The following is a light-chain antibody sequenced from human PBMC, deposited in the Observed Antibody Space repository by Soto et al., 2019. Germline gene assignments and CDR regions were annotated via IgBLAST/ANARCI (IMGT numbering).Light chain of an antibody. Sequence: AIQLTQSPSSLSASVGDRVTITCRASQGISSALAWYQQKPGKAPKLLIYDASSLESGVPSRFSGSGSGTEFTLIISGLQPDDSATYYCQQYTNTNNPWMFGQGTKVDIK. CDR3: QQYTNTNNPWM. CDR2: DAS. J-gene: IGKJ1*01. V-gene: IGKV1D-13*01. CDR1: QGISSA.